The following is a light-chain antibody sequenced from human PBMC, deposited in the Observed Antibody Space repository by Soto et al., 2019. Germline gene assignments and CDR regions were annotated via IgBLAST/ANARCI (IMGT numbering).Light chain of an antibody. V-gene: IGLV2-11*01. Sequence: QSVLTQPRSVSGSPGQSVTISCTGASRYVSWYQQYPGKAPKLMIYDANKRPSGVPDRFSGSKSDNTATLTISGLQAEDDADYYCCSSAGGYSWVFGGGTKVTVL. CDR3: CSSAGGYSWV. J-gene: IGLJ3*02. CDR1: SRY. CDR2: DAN.